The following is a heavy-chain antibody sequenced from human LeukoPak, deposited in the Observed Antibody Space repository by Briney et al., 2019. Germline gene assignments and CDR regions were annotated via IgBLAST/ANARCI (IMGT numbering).Heavy chain of an antibody. D-gene: IGHD3-22*01. Sequence: SETLSLTCTVSGGSLSSYYWSWIRQPPGKGLEWIGYIYYSGSTNYNPSLKSRVTISVDTSKNQFSLKLSSVTAADTAVYYCARTKPYYYDSSGYFDYWGQGTLVTVSS. CDR1: GGSLSSYY. J-gene: IGHJ4*02. CDR2: IYYSGST. V-gene: IGHV4-59*01. CDR3: ARTKPYYYDSSGYFDY.